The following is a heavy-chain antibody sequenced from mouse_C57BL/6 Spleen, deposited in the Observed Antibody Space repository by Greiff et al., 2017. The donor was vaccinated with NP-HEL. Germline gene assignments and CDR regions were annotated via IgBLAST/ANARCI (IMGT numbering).Heavy chain of an antibody. CDR2: IRNKANGYTT. Sequence: EVHLVESGGGLVQPGGSLSLSCAASGFTFTDYYMSWVRQPPGKALEWLGFIRNKANGYTTEYSASVKGRFTISRDNSQSILDLQMNALRAEYSATYYCARITGTGYFDYWGQGTTLTVSS. CDR1: GFTFTDYY. V-gene: IGHV7-3*01. CDR3: ARITGTGYFDY. J-gene: IGHJ2*01. D-gene: IGHD4-1*01.